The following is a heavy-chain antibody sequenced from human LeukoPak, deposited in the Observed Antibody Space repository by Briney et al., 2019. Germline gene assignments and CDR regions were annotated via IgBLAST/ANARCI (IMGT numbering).Heavy chain of an antibody. V-gene: IGHV3-30*18. CDR2: ISYDGGKK. CDR1: GFTFSSHD. Sequence: GGSLRLSCAASGFTFSSHDMHWVRQAPAKGLEWGAIISYDGGKKDYAESVKGRFTISRDNSKNTLYLQMNSLRPEDTAVYYCAKDRSKGSYGDDFDFWGQGTLVTVSS. J-gene: IGHJ4*02. CDR3: AKDRSKGSYGDDFDF. D-gene: IGHD1-26*01.